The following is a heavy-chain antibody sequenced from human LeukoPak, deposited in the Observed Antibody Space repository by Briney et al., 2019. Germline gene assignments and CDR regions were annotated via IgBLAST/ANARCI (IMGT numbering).Heavy chain of an antibody. CDR3: ARPGAYDFWSFDP. J-gene: IGHJ5*02. Sequence: ASVKVSCKASGYTFTGYYMHWVRQAPGQGLEWMGWINPNSGGTNYAQKFQGRVTMTRDTSISTAYMELSRLRSDDTAVYYCARPGAYDFWSFDPWGQGTLVTVSS. V-gene: IGHV1-2*02. CDR1: GYTFTGYY. CDR2: INPNSGGT. D-gene: IGHD3-3*01.